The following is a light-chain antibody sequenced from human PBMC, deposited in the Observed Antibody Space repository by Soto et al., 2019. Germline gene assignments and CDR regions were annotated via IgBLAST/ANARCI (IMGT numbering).Light chain of an antibody. Sequence: DVVMTQSPLSLPVTLGQPASISCRSSQSLVYTDGNTYLTWFQQRPGQSPRRLIYKVSNRDSGVPDRFSGSGSGTDFTLKISRVEAEDVGVYYCMQGTHWPRYTFGQGTKVEIK. CDR1: QSLVYTDGNTY. CDR3: MQGTHWPRYT. V-gene: IGKV2-30*01. J-gene: IGKJ2*01. CDR2: KVS.